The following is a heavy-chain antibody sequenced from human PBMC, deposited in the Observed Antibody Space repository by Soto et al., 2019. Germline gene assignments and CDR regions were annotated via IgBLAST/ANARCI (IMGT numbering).Heavy chain of an antibody. J-gene: IGHJ4*02. V-gene: IGHV4-59*01. CDR2: IYYSGST. D-gene: IGHD3-10*01. CDR3: ARAPSQDGSGSDY. CDR1: GGSISSYY. Sequence: SETLSLTCTVSGGSISSYYWSWIWQPPGKGLEWIGYIYYSGSTNYNPSLKSRVTISVDTSKNQFSLKLSSVTAADTAVYYCARAPSQDGSGSDYWGQGTLVTVSS.